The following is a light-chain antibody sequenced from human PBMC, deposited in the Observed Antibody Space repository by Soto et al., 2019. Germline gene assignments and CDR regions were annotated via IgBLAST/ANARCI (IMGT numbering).Light chain of an antibody. CDR2: DAS. J-gene: IGKJ4*01. CDR3: QQHNNWPLT. V-gene: IGKV3-11*01. Sequence: EIVMTQSPATLSLSPGERATLSCRASQRVNRYLACYQQKPGQAPRLLIYDASNRATGIPARFSGSGSGTDFTLTISSLAPEDFAVYYCQQHNNWPLTFGGGTKVEIK. CDR1: QRVNRY.